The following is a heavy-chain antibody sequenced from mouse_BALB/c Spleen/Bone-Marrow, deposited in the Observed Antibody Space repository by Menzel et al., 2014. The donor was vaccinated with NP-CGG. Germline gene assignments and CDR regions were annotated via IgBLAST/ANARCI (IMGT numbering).Heavy chain of an antibody. J-gene: IGHJ2*01. D-gene: IGHD3-2*01. V-gene: IGHV1-54*01. CDR2: INPGSGGA. Sequence: QVQLKESGAELVRPGTSVKVSCKASGYAFTNYLIEWVKQRPVQGLEWIGVINPGSGGANYNAKFKGKATLTADKSSSTAYMQLSSLTSDDSAVYFCAREWTARAVDYWGQGTTLTVSS. CDR1: GYAFTNYL. CDR3: AREWTARAVDY.